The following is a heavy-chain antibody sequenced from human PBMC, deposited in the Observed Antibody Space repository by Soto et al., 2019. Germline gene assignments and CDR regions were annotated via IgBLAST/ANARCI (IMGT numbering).Heavy chain of an antibody. CDR2: IYCGDSQT. V-gene: IGHV5-51*01. Sequence: GESLKISCKGSGYAFAGYWIGWVRQMPGIGLEWMGIIYCGDSQTKYNPSFQDQVIMSVDKSIHTAYLQWTSLKASDTAIYYCGIVNSPSLPPWFDPWGQGTQVTGSS. J-gene: IGHJ5*02. CDR1: GYAFAGYW. D-gene: IGHD3-10*01. CDR3: GIVNSPSLPPWFDP.